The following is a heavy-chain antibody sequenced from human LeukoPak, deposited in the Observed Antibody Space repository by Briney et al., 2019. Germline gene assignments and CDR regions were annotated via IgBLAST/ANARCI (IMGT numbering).Heavy chain of an antibody. Sequence: GGSLRLSCAASGFCFSSYAMSWVRQAPGKGLEWVSGFSGSGGSTYYADSVKGRFTISRDNYKNTLYLQMNSLRAEDTAVYYCAKGYCSSTSCPSDYWGQGTLVTVSS. CDR3: AKGYCSSTSCPSDY. J-gene: IGHJ4*02. D-gene: IGHD2-2*01. V-gene: IGHV3-23*01. CDR2: FSGSGGST. CDR1: GFCFSSYA.